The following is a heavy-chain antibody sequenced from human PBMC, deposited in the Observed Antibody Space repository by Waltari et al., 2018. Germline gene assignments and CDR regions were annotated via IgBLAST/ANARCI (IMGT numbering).Heavy chain of an antibody. CDR1: GFTFSSYG. V-gene: IGHV3-30*02. CDR2: IRYDGSNK. D-gene: IGHD3-10*01. Sequence: QVQLVESGGGVVQPGGSLRLSCAASGFTFSSYGMHWFRQAPGKGLEWVAFIRYDGSNKYYADSVKGRFTISRDNSKNTLYLQMNSLRAEDTAVYYCAKGPMVRGVIMPFDYWGQGTLVTVSS. CDR3: AKGPMVRGVIMPFDY. J-gene: IGHJ4*02.